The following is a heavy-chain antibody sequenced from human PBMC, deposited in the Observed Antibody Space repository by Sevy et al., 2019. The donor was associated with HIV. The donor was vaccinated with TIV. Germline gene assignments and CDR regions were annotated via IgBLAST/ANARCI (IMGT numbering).Heavy chain of an antibody. CDR2: INPNSGGT. V-gene: IGHV1-2*02. CDR3: ARFSVATIEGDY. Sequence: ASVKVSCKASGYTFTGYYMHWVRQAPGQGLEWMGWINPNSGGTNYAQKFQGRVTMTRDTSISTAYMELSRLRSDDTAVYYCARFSVATIEGDYWGQGTLVTVSS. CDR1: GYTFTGYY. J-gene: IGHJ4*02. D-gene: IGHD5-12*01.